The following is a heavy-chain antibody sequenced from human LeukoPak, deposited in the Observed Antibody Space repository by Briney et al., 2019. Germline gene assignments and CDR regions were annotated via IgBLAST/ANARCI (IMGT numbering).Heavy chain of an antibody. J-gene: IGHJ4*02. CDR2: IYYSEST. CDR3: ARNFYASSGYYLDDFYFDF. CDR1: GASIISDTYY. V-gene: IGHV4-39*07. Sequence: SETLSLTCTVSGASIISDTYYWGWIRQPPGKGLEWIGSIYYSESTYYSPSLKSRVTMSVAPSTNQFSLKLISVTAADTALYYCARNFYASSGYYLDDFYFDFWGQGTLVTVSS. D-gene: IGHD3-22*01.